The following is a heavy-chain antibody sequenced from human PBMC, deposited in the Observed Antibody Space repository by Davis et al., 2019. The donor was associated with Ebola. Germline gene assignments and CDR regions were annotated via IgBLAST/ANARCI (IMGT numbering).Heavy chain of an antibody. CDR1: GFTFSSYA. J-gene: IGHJ4*02. V-gene: IGHV3-23*01. Sequence: GESLKISCAASGFTFSSYAMRWVRHAPGNGLGCVSSISASVGSTYSADSVKGRFTISRDNPQNTLYMQMNSLRAEDTDVYYCAKPPNNIVGATYYFDYWGQGTLVTVSS. D-gene: IGHD1-26*01. CDR3: AKPPNNIVGATYYFDY. CDR2: ISASVGST.